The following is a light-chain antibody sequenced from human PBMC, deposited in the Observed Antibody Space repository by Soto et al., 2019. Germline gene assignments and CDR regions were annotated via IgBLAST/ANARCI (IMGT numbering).Light chain of an antibody. CDR1: QSVRSY. J-gene: IGKJ4*01. V-gene: IGKV3-15*01. CDR3: QQYNNWPPLT. CDR2: GAS. Sequence: EIVLTQSPATLSLSPGERATLSCRPSQSVRSYLAWYQQKPAQAPRLLIYGASTRATGIPARFSGSGSGTEFTLTISSLQSEDFAVYYCQQYNNWPPLTFGGGTKVDIK.